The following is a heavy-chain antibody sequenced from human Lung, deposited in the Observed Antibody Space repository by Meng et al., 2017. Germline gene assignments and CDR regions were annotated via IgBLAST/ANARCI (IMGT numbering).Heavy chain of an antibody. J-gene: IGHJ4*02. V-gene: IGHV4-34*01. CDR3: ARGPTTMAHDFDY. CDR2: INHSGST. Sequence: QVQLQQGGAGLLKPPDTLSLPCVVSGGSFSDFYWSWIRQAPGKGLEWIGEINHSGSTNYNPSLESRATISVDTSQNNLSLKLSSVTAADSAVYYCARGPTTMAHDFDYWGQGTLVTVSS. D-gene: IGHD4-11*01. CDR1: GGSFSDFY.